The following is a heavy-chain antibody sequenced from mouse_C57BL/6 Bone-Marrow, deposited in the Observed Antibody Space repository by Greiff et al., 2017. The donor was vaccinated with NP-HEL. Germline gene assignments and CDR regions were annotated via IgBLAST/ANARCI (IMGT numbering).Heavy chain of an antibody. J-gene: IGHJ2*01. Sequence: QVQLQQPGTELVKPGASVKLSCKASGYTFTSYWMHWVKQRPGQGLEWIGNINPSNGGTNYNEKFKSKATLTVDKSSSTAYMQRSSLTSEVSAVYYGARFYYYGSSYTYWGQGTTLTVSS. CDR3: ARFYYYGSSYTY. CDR2: INPSNGGT. V-gene: IGHV1-53*01. D-gene: IGHD1-1*01. CDR1: GYTFTSYW.